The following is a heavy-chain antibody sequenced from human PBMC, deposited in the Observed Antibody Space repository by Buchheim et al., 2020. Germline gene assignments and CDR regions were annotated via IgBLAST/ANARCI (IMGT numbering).Heavy chain of an antibody. D-gene: IGHD6-19*01. Sequence: QVQLVESGGGVVQPGRSLRLSCAASEFSFSSYGMHWVRQAPGKGLEWVALIWYDGTNKYYADSVKGRFTISRDNSKNTLYLQMSSLKVEDTAVYYCARGGLSTGFNFDYWGQGTL. CDR1: EFSFSSYG. V-gene: IGHV3-33*01. J-gene: IGHJ4*02. CDR3: ARGGLSTGFNFDY. CDR2: IWYDGTNK.